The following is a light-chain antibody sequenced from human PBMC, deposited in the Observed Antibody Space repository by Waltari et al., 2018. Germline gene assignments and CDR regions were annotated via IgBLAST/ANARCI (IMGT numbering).Light chain of an antibody. V-gene: IGLV3-25*03. CDR3: QSTDNSGTYVV. CDR1: ALPTQY. J-gene: IGLJ2*01. CDR2: KDT. Sequence: SYELTQPPSVSVSPGQTARITCSGNALPTQYSFWYQPRSGQAPVVVIYKDTERPSGILERFSGSSSGTRVTLTISGVQAEDEADYYCQSTDNSGTYVVFGGGTKLTVL.